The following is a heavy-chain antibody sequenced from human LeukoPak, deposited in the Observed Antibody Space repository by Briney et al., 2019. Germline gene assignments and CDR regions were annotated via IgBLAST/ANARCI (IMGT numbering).Heavy chain of an antibody. CDR2: INYSGRT. CDR3: ARNPSLHIVVVTAIDY. Sequence: SETLSLTCTVSGDSISSSSYYWGWIRQPPGKGLGWIGNINYSGRTYYNPSLKSRVTISVDTSKNQFSLKLSSVTAADTAVYYCARNPSLHIVVVTAIDYWGLGTLVTVSS. V-gene: IGHV4-39*01. CDR1: GDSISSSSYY. D-gene: IGHD2-21*02. J-gene: IGHJ4*02.